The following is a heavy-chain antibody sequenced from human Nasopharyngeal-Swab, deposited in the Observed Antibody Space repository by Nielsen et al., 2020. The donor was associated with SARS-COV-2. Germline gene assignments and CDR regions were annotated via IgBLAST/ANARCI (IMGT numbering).Heavy chain of an antibody. CDR1: GFTFSSYA. CDR2: ISGSGGST. V-gene: IGHV3-23*01. CDR3: ANGDTVVGTGY. D-gene: IGHD6-19*01. J-gene: IGHJ4*02. Sequence: GESLKISCAASGFTFSSYAMSWVRQAPGKGLEWVSAISGSGGSTYYADSVKGRFTISRDNSKNTLYLQMNSLRAEDTAVYYCANGDTVVGTGYWGQGTLVTVSS.